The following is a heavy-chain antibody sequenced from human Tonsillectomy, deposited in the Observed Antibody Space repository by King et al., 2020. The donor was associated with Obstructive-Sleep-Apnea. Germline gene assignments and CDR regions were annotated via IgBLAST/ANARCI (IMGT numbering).Heavy chain of an antibody. Sequence: VQLVESGGGVVQPGRSLRLSCAASGFTFCSYSMHWVLQAPGKGLEGVGGLSYDGSNKYYAYSVKGRFTISRDNSKKTLYLQMNSLRAEDTAVYYCARDATTVTPYYYYGMDAWGQGTTVTVSS. V-gene: IGHV3-30-3*01. D-gene: IGHD4-17*01. J-gene: IGHJ6*02. CDR2: LSYDGSNK. CDR3: ARDATTVTPYYYYGMDA. CDR1: GFTFCSYS.